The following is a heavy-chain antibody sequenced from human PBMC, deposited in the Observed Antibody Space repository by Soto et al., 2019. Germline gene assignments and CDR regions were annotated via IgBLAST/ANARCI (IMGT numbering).Heavy chain of an antibody. D-gene: IGHD6-13*01. Sequence: QVQLVQSGAEVKKPGSSVKVSCKASGGTFSSYTISWVRQAPGQGLEWMGRIIPILGIANYAQKFQGRVTITADKSTSTAYMELSSLRSEDTDVYYCARVIGVAAAGFDYWGQGTLVTVSS. CDR2: IIPILGIA. CDR1: GGTFSSYT. CDR3: ARVIGVAAAGFDY. V-gene: IGHV1-69*02. J-gene: IGHJ4*02.